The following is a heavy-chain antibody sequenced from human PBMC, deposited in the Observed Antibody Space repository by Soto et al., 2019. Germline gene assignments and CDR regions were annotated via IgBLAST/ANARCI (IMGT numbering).Heavy chain of an antibody. Sequence: PSETLSLTCTVSGVSISGYYWAWIRQTAGKGLEWIGRMYISGTTNYNPSLKSRVTMSVDTSKNHFSLKLRSVTAADTAVYYCASDQINQNVFDFWGQGTMVTVSS. CDR1: GVSISGYY. V-gene: IGHV4-4*07. CDR3: ASDQINQNVFDF. J-gene: IGHJ3*01. CDR2: MYISGTT.